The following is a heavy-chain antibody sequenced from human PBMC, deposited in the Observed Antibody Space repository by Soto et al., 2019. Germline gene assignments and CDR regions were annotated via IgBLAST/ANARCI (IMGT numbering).Heavy chain of an antibody. CDR1: GFTFSSYA. D-gene: IGHD6-6*01. V-gene: IGHV3-30-3*01. Sequence: ESGGGVVQPGRSLRLSCAASGFTFSSYAMHWVRQAPGKGLEWVAVISYDGSNKYYADSVKGRFTISRDNSKNTLYLQMNSLRAEDTAVYYCASLGVAARSYYGMDVWGQGTTVTVSS. J-gene: IGHJ6*02. CDR3: ASLGVAARSYYGMDV. CDR2: ISYDGSNK.